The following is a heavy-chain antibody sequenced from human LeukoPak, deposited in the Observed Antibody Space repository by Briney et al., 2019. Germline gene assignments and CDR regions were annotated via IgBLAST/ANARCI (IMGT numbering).Heavy chain of an antibody. CDR1: GFTFSSYA. Sequence: GGSLRLSCAASGFTFSSYAMHWVRQAPGKGLEWVAVISYDGSNKYYADSVKGRFTISRDNSKNTLYLQMNSLRAEDTAVYYCARQTYYYDSSGYLTGDAFDIWGQGTMVTVSS. CDR3: ARQTYYYDSSGYLTGDAFDI. J-gene: IGHJ3*02. D-gene: IGHD3-22*01. CDR2: ISYDGSNK. V-gene: IGHV3-30*04.